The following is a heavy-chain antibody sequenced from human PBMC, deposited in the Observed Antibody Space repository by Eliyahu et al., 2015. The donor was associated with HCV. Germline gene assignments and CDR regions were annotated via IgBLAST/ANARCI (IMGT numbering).Heavy chain of an antibody. CDR2: VSGSGGKT. CDR1: GFRFSDYA. CDR3: TKGGLPTPDDTFDN. D-gene: IGHD3-16*01. Sequence: VASGFRFSDYAMSWVRKAPGKGLEWVSAVSGSGGKTYYGDSMKGRCTISRDNSRYMVYLQINSLRVEDTATYYCTKGGLPTPDDTFDNWGQGTLVTVSS. J-gene: IGHJ3*02. V-gene: IGHV3-23*01.